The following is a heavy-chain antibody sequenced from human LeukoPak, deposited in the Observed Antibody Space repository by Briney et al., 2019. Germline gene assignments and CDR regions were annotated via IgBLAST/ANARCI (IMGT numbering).Heavy chain of an antibody. J-gene: IGHJ1*01. CDR1: GYTLTELS. CDR2: FDPEDGET. V-gene: IGHV1-24*01. D-gene: IGHD4-23*01. Sequence: GASVEVSCKVSGYTLTELSMHWVRQAPGKGLEWMGGFDPEDGETIYAQKFQGRVTMTEDTSTDTAYMELSSLRSEDTAVYYCAALHSDYGGNDPDEPQYFQHWGQGTLVTVSS. CDR3: AALHSDYGGNDPDEPQYFQH.